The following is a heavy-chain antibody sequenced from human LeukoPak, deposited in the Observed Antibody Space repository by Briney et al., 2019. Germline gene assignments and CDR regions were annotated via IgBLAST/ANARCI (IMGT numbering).Heavy chain of an antibody. CDR1: GYTFSTYG. J-gene: IGHJ5*02. CDR3: ARRYCSSTSCYTNWFDP. D-gene: IGHD2-2*02. CDR2: ISAYNGNT. Sequence: GASVKVSCKPSGYTFSTYGISWVRQAPGQGLEWMGWISAYNGNTKYAQRLQGRVTMTTDTSTSTAYMELRSLRSDDTAVYYCARRYCSSTSCYTNWFDPWGQGTLVTVSS. V-gene: IGHV1-18*01.